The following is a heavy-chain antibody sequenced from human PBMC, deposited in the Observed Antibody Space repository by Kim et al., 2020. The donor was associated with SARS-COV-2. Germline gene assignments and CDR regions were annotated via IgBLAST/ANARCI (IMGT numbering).Heavy chain of an antibody. V-gene: IGHV3-21*01. CDR3: ARVGIAVAGS. Sequence: YIYYADAGKGRFTISRDNAKNSLYLQMNSLRAEDTAVYYCARVGIAVAGSWGQGTLVTVSS. D-gene: IGHD6-19*01. CDR2: YI. J-gene: IGHJ4*02.